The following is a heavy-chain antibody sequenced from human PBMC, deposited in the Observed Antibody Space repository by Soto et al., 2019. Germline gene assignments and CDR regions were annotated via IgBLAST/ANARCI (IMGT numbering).Heavy chain of an antibody. V-gene: IGHV6-1*01. CDR2: TYYRSKWYN. CDR1: GDSVSSNSAA. J-gene: IGHJ6*02. Sequence: SQTLSLTCAISGDSVSSNSAAWNWIRQSPSRGLEWLGRTYYRSKWYNDYAVSVKSRITINPDTSKNQFSLQLNSVTPEDTAVYYCARTLRYFDWLLSYYYYGMDVWGQGTTVPVSS. D-gene: IGHD3-9*01. CDR3: ARTLRYFDWLLSYYYYGMDV.